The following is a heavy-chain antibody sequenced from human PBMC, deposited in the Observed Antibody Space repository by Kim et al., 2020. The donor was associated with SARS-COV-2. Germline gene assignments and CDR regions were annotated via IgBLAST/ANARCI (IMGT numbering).Heavy chain of an antibody. D-gene: IGHD3-22*01. J-gene: IGHJ4*01. CDR3: AKDQDSSHWRMKRPNFD. Sequence: GGSLRLSCAASGFTFSNYAMTWVRQAPGKGLEWVSAISGSAGSTYDADFVKGRFTISRDNSKNTLYLQMSSLRVEDTAVYYCAKDQDSSHWRMKRPNFD. CDR2: ISGSAGST. V-gene: IGHV3-23*01. CDR1: GFTFSNYA.